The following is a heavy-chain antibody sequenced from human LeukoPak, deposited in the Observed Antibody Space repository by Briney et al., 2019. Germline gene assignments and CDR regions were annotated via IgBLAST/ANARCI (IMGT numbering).Heavy chain of an antibody. Sequence: PGGSLRLSCAASGFTFSSYGMSWVRQAPGKGLEWVSAISGSGGSTYYADSVKGRFTISRDNSKNTLYLQMNSLRAEDTAVYYCAKDSNSGSYYFDYWGQGTLVTVSS. CDR3: AKDSNSGSYYFDY. J-gene: IGHJ4*02. D-gene: IGHD1-26*01. CDR1: GFTFSSYG. V-gene: IGHV3-23*01. CDR2: ISGSGGST.